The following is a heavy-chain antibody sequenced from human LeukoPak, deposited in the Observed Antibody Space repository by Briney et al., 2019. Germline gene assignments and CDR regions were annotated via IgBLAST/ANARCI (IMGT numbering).Heavy chain of an antibody. CDR1: GGTFSSYA. CDR2: INAGNGNT. V-gene: IGHV1-3*01. D-gene: IGHD5-12*01. J-gene: IGHJ5*02. Sequence: ASVKVSCKASGGTFSSYAISWVRQAPGQRLEWMGWINAGNGNTKYSQKFQGRVTITRDTSASTAYMELSSLRSEDTAVYYCARDHHIVATIHHWFDPWGQGTLVTVSS. CDR3: ARDHHIVATIHHWFDP.